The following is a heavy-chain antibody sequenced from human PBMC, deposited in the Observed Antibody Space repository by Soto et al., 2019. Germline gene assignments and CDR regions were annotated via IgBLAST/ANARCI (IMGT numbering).Heavy chain of an antibody. Sequence: QVQLQHWGAGLLKPSETLSLTCAVYGGSFSGYYWSWIRQPPGKGLEWIGEINHSGSTNYNPSLKSRVTISVDTSKHQFSLKLSSVTAADTAVYYCAREGYCSGGSCYSRTLDYWGQGTLVTVSS. V-gene: IGHV4-34*01. CDR2: INHSGST. CDR3: AREGYCSGGSCYSRTLDY. CDR1: GGSFSGYY. J-gene: IGHJ4*02. D-gene: IGHD2-15*01.